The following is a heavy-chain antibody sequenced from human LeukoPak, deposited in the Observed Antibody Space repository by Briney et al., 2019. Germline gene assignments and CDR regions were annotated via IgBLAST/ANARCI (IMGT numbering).Heavy chain of an antibody. CDR3: ARDRLYCSSSSCYWFDP. CDR1: GFTFSSYG. V-gene: IGHV3-30*03. CDR2: ISYDGSNK. Sequence: PGGSLRLSCAASGFTFSSYGMYWVRQAPGKGLEWVAVISYDGSNKNYPDSVKGRFTISRDNSKNTVDLQMNSLRLEDTAVYYCARDRLYCSSSSCYWFDPWGQGTLVTVSS. D-gene: IGHD2-2*01. J-gene: IGHJ5*02.